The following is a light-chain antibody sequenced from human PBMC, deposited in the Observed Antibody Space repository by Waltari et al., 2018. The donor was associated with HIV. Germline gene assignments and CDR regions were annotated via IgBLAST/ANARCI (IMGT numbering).Light chain of an antibody. Sequence: QTVVTQEPSLTVSPGGTVTLTCASSTGAVTSGNSPNWFQQKPGQAPRGLIYSTSNKNSGTPARFSGSLLGGKAALTRSGVQPEDEAEYYCLLYYGGAQRYVFGTGTKVTVL. CDR3: LLYYGGAQRYV. J-gene: IGLJ1*01. CDR1: TGAVTSGNS. V-gene: IGLV7-43*01. CDR2: STS.